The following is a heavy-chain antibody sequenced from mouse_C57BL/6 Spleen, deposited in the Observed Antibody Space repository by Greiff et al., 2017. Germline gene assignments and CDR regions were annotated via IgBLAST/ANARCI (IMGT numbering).Heavy chain of an antibody. D-gene: IGHD4-1*01. J-gene: IGHJ4*01. CDR1: GFTLSSYA. V-gene: IGHV5-4*01. Sequence: EVQRVGSGGGLVKPGGSLKLSCAASGFTLSSYALSWVRQPPERRLEWVATISDGGSYTYYPENVKGRFTISRDNAKNNLYLQMSHLKSEDTAMYYCAREANWDRDAMDDWGQGTSVTVSS. CDR3: AREANWDRDAMDD. CDR2: ISDGGSYT.